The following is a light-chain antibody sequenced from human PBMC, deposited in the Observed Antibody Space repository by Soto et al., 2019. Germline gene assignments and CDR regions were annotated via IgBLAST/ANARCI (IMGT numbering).Light chain of an antibody. CDR1: ENVRTF. CDR2: GAS. V-gene: IGKV3-11*01. J-gene: IGKJ1*01. CDR3: QQHSHWPPWT. Sequence: EVVLTQSPATLSLSPGERATLSCRASENVRTFVDWYQQKPGQAPRLLIYGASNRATGIPARFSGSGSGTDVTLTISNLEPEDFAVYDWQQHSHWPPWTFGQGTRVEIQ.